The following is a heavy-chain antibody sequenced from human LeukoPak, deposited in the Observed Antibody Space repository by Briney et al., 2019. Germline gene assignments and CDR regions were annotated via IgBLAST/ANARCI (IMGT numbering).Heavy chain of an antibody. Sequence: GGSLRLSCAASGFTFSSYAMSWVRQAPGKGLEWVSAISGSGDSTYYGDSVKGRFTISRDNSQNTLYLQMNSLRAEDTAIYYWAKDRGGWSLDYWGQGTLVTVSS. CDR2: ISGSGDST. D-gene: IGHD6-19*01. CDR1: GFTFSSYA. J-gene: IGHJ4*02. CDR3: AKDRGGWSLDY. V-gene: IGHV3-23*01.